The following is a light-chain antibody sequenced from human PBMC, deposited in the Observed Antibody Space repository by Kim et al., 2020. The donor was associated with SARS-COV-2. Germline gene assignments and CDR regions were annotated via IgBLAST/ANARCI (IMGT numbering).Light chain of an antibody. V-gene: IGLV1-47*01. Sequence: SVLTQPPSASGTPGQRVILSCSGSSSNMGSNYVYWYKQLPGTAPKLLIYKNNQRPSGVPDRFSGSKSGTSASLAISGLRSEDEADYYCAACDDSLSGLFGGGTQLTVL. J-gene: IGLJ3*02. CDR3: AACDDSLSGL. CDR1: SSNMGSNY. CDR2: KNN.